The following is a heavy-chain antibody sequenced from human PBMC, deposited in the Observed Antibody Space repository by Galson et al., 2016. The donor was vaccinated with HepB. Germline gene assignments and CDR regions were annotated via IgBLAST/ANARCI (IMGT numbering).Heavy chain of an antibody. V-gene: IGHV4-4*02. CDR1: GGSISSDCW. J-gene: IGHJ5*02. CDR2: IYHGGGS. D-gene: IGHD5-12*01. Sequence: ETLSLTCAVSGGSISSDCWWSWVRQPPGKGLEWIGDIYHGGGSNYNPSLKSRLTISVDKSQNHFSLKLNSVTAADTAVYYCARHERLLSWFDPWGQGSLVTVSS. CDR3: ARHERLLSWFDP.